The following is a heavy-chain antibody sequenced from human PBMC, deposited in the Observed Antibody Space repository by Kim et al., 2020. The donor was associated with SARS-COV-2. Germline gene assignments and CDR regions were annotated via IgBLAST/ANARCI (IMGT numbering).Heavy chain of an antibody. CDR3: ARGLTLSDSGYKFFANCFDP. Sequence: SETLSLTCAVYGGSFSGYYWSWIRQPPGKGLEWIGEINHSGSTNYNPSLKSRVTISVDTSKNQFSLKLSSVTAADTAVYYCARGLTLSDSGYKFFANCFDPWGQGTLVTVSS. CDR2: INHSGST. V-gene: IGHV4-34*01. D-gene: IGHD5-12*01. CDR1: GGSFSGYY. J-gene: IGHJ5*02.